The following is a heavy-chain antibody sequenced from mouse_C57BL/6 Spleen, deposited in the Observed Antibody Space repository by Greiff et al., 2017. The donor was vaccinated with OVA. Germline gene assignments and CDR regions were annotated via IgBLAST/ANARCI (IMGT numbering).Heavy chain of an antibody. Sequence: VQLQQPGTELVKPGASVKLSCKASGYTFTSYWMHWVKQRPGQGLEWIGNINPSNGGTNYNEKFKSKATLTVDKSSSTAYMQLSSLTSEDSAVYYCARSALYYDYDGYYFDYWGQGTTLTVSS. J-gene: IGHJ2*01. D-gene: IGHD2-4*01. V-gene: IGHV1-53*01. CDR1: GYTFTSYW. CDR3: ARSALYYDYDGYYFDY. CDR2: INPSNGGT.